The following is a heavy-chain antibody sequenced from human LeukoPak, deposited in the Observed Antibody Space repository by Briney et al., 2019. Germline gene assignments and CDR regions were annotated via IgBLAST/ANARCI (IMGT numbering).Heavy chain of an antibody. Sequence: GGSLTLSCAASGLTFSSYAMSWVRQAPGEGLEWVSAISGSGGSTYYADSVKGRFTISRDNSKNTLYLQMNSLRAEDTAVYYCAIHSGGYSSGPFDYWGQGTLVTVSS. V-gene: IGHV3-23*01. D-gene: IGHD6-19*01. J-gene: IGHJ4*02. CDR1: GLTFSSYA. CDR2: ISGSGGST. CDR3: AIHSGGYSSGPFDY.